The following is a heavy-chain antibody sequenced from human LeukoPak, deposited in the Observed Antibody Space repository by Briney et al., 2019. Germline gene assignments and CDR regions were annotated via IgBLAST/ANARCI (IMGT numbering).Heavy chain of an antibody. CDR1: GFTFTNYA. D-gene: IGHD6-6*01. J-gene: IGHJ4*02. CDR2: IKSKADGGTT. V-gene: IGHV3-15*01. CDR3: ATAARRGDFDY. Sequence: GGSLRLSCAASGFTFTNYAMHWVRQAPGKGLEWVGRIKSKADGGTTDYAAPVKGRFTISRDDSKNRQYLQMNSLQTEDTAVYYCATAARRGDFDYWGQGTLVTVSS.